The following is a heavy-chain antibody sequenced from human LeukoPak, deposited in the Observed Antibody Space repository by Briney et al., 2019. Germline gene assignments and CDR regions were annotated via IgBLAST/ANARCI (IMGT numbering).Heavy chain of an antibody. CDR3: ARDQPALDY. Sequence: ASVKVSCKASGFTFIGYYMHWVRQAPGQGPEWMGWINLNSGDTDYAQKFQGRVTMTRDTSITTAYMELSRLRYDDTAVYYCARDQPALDYWGRGALVTVSS. CDR2: INLNSGDT. CDR1: GFTFIGYY. V-gene: IGHV1-2*02. J-gene: IGHJ4*02.